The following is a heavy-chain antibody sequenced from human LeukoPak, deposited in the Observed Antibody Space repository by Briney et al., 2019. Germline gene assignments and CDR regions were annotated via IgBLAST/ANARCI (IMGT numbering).Heavy chain of an antibody. CDR3: ARDSSYSSGSDAFDI. J-gene: IGHJ3*02. CDR1: GGTFSSYA. D-gene: IGHD6-19*01. CDR2: IIPIFGTA. Sequence: SVKVSCKASGGTFSSYAISWVRQAPGQGLEWMGRIIPIFGTANYAQKFQGKVTITTDESTSTAYMELSSLRSEDTAVYYCARDSSYSSGSDAFDIWGQGTMVTVSS. V-gene: IGHV1-69*05.